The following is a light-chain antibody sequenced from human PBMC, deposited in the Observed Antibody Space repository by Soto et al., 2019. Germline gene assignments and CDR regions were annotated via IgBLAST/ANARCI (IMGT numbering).Light chain of an antibody. J-gene: IGLJ1*01. CDR2: RSY. CDR3: AAWDDSLSGPV. CDR1: SSNMGTNS. V-gene: IGLV1-44*01. Sequence: QSVLTQPPSASGTPGQSVTISCSGGSSNMGTNSVSWYQHFPGTAPKLLIFRSYQRPSGVPDRFSGSKSGTSASLAIRGLQSEDEADYYCAAWDDSLSGPVFGTGTQVTVL.